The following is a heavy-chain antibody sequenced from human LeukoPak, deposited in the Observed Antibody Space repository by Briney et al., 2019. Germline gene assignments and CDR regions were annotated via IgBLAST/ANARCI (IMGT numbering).Heavy chain of an antibody. CDR1: GFTFSDYY. Sequence: GGSLRLSCAASGFTFSDYYMSWIRQAPGKGLEWVSYISSSGSTIYYADSVKGRFTISRDNAKNSLYLQMNSLRAEDTAVYYCARDLEVLGGNQPRNDYWGQGTLVNVSS. V-gene: IGHV3-11*01. CDR2: ISSSGSTI. D-gene: IGHD1-14*01. J-gene: IGHJ4*02. CDR3: ARDLEVLGGNQPRNDY.